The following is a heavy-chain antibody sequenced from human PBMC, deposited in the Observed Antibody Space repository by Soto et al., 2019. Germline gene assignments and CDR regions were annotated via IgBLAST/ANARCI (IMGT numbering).Heavy chain of an antibody. CDR3: ANSESPDYGDYYLDY. CDR2: ISGSGGST. D-gene: IGHD4-17*01. CDR1: GFTFSSYA. J-gene: IGHJ4*02. Sequence: GGSLRLSCAASGFTFSSYAMSWVRQAPGKGLEWVSAISGSGGSTYYADSVKGRFTISRDNSKNTLYLQMNSLRAEDTAVYYCANSESPDYGDYYLDYWAQGTLVTVSS. V-gene: IGHV3-23*01.